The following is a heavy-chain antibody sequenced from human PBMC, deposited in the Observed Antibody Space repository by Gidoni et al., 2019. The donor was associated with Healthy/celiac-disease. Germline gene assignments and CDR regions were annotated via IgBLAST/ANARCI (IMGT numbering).Heavy chain of an antibody. V-gene: IGHV3-30*18. Sequence: QLQLVESGGGVVQPGRSLRLSCAASGFTFSSYGMHWVRQAPGKGLEWVAVISYDGSNKYDADSVKGRFTISRDNSKNTLYLQMNSLRAEDTAVYYCAKDGGGYCSGGSCNDYYYYYGMDVWGQGTTVTVSS. CDR3: AKDGGGYCSGGSCNDYYYYYGMDV. J-gene: IGHJ6*02. D-gene: IGHD2-15*01. CDR2: ISYDGSNK. CDR1: GFTFSSYG.